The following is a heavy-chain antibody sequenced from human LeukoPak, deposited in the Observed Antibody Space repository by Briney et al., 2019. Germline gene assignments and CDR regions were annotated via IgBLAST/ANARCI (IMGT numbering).Heavy chain of an antibody. D-gene: IGHD5-12*01. V-gene: IGHV3-15*01. CDR1: GIIFSKYG. CDR3: TTDGSYSGYDFDY. J-gene: IGHJ4*02. CDR2: IKSKTDGGTT. Sequence: PGGSLRLSCAASGIIFSKYGMSWVRQAPGEGLEWVGRIKSKTDGGTTDYAAPVKGRFTISRDDSKNTLYLQMNSLKTEDTAVYYCTTDGSYSGYDFDYWGQGTLVTVSS.